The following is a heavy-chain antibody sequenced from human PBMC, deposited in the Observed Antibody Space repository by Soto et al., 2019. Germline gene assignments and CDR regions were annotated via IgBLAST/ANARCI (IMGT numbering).Heavy chain of an antibody. J-gene: IGHJ4*02. CDR1: GYTFTYYY. CDR2: INPSGGST. Sequence: ASVKVSCKASGYTFTYYYMHWVRQAPGQGLEWMGIINPSGGSTSYAQKFQGRVTMTRDTSTSTVYMELSSLRSEDTAVYYCARDSKYYYDSSGYLFDYWGQGTLVTVSS. D-gene: IGHD3-22*01. V-gene: IGHV1-46*03. CDR3: ARDSKYYYDSSGYLFDY.